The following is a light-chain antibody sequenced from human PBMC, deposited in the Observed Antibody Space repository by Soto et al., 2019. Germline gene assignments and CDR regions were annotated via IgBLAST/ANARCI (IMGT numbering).Light chain of an antibody. CDR2: DAS. V-gene: IGKV3-11*01. CDR1: QSVGRY. CDR3: QQRSNWPPGYT. J-gene: IGKJ2*01. Sequence: EIVLTQSPATLSLSPGERATLSCRASQSVGRYLAWYQQKIGQAPRLLIYDASSRAIGIPARFSGSGSGTDFPLTISSLEPEDFAVYYCQQRSNWPPGYTFGQGTKLEIK.